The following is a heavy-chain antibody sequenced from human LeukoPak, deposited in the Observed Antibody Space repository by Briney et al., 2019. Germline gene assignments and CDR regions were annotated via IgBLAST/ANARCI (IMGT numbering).Heavy chain of an antibody. J-gene: IGHJ4*02. CDR3: AKDADSLGLFDY. V-gene: IGHV3-74*01. CDR1: GFPFSNYW. Sequence: GGSLRLSCAASGFPFSNYWMHWVRQAPGKGLVWVSRVNSDGSTTNYADSVKGRFTISRDNSKNTLYLQMNSLRAEDTAVYYCAKDADSLGLFDYWGQGTLVTVSS. CDR2: VNSDGSTT. D-gene: IGHD2-15*01.